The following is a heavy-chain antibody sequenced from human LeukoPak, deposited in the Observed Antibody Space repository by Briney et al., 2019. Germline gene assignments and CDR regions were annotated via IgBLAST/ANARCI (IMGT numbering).Heavy chain of an antibody. Sequence: SETLSLTCTVSGGSISSSSYYWGWIRQPPGKGLEWIGSIYYSGSTYYNPSLKSRVTISVDTSKNQFSLKLSSVTAADPAVYYCASFRPSGYLTDYWGQGTLVTVSS. CDR3: ASFRPSGYLTDY. V-gene: IGHV4-39*01. D-gene: IGHD3-3*01. J-gene: IGHJ4*02. CDR2: IYYSGST. CDR1: GGSISSSSYY.